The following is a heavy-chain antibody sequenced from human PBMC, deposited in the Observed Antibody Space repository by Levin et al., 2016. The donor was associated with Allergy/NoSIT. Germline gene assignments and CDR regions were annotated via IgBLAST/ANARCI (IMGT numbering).Heavy chain of an antibody. J-gene: IGHJ4*02. CDR3: ARDNYDYVWGSYRGGFDY. CDR1: GGSFSGYY. D-gene: IGHD3-16*02. V-gene: IGHV4-34*01. Sequence: GSLRLSCAVYGGSFSGYYWSWIRQPPGKGLEWIGEINHSGSTNYNPSLKSRVTISVDTSKNQFSLKMSSVTAADTAVYYCARDNYDYVWGSYRGGFDYWGQGTLVTVSS. CDR2: INHSGST.